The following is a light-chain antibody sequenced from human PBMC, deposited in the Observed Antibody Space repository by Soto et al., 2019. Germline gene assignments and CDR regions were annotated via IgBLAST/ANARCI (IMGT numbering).Light chain of an antibody. V-gene: IGLV2-14*01. CDR1: SSDVGGYNY. CDR2: EVS. CDR3: SSYTSNNWRHVV. J-gene: IGLJ2*01. Sequence: QSVLTQPASVSGSPGQSITISCAGTSSDVGGYNYVSWYQQHPGKAPKFMIYEVSNRPSGVSNRFTGSKSGNTASLNISGLQAEDEADYYCSSYTSNNWRHVVFGGGTKVTV.